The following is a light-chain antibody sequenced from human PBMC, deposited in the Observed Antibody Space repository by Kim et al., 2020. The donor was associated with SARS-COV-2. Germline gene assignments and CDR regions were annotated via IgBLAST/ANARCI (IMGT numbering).Light chain of an antibody. J-gene: IGKJ1*01. CDR3: QQYHTFPWT. CDR1: QTITTW. Sequence: SSVGDNVPISCRARQTITTWLAWYQQKPGKAPNLLIYEVSTLEDGVPSRFSGGGSGTEFTLTIASLQPDDFATYYSQQYHTFPWTFGQGTKVDIK. CDR2: EVS. V-gene: IGKV1-5*01.